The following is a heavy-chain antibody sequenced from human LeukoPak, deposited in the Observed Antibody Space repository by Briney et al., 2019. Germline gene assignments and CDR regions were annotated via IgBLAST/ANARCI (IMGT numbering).Heavy chain of an antibody. CDR3: ARDLGTGWLQLLPGFDY. CDR1: GYTFTSYY. Sequence: ASVKVSCKASGYTFTSYYMHWVRHAPGQGLEWMGIINPSGGSTSYAQKFQGRVTMTRDTSTSTVYMELISLRSEDTAVYYCARDLGTGWLQLLPGFDYWGQGTLVTVSS. D-gene: IGHD5-24*01. CDR2: INPSGGST. J-gene: IGHJ4*02. V-gene: IGHV1-46*01.